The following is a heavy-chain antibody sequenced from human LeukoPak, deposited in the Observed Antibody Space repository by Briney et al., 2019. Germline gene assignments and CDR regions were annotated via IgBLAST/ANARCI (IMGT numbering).Heavy chain of an antibody. CDR3: ARVKYYYDSSGYPGYAFDI. D-gene: IGHD3-22*01. CDR2: INPNSGGT. V-gene: IGHV1-2*02. Sequence: ASVKLSCKASGYTFTGYYMHWVRQAPGQGLEWMGWINPNSGGTNYAQKFQGRVTMTRDTSISTAYMELSRLRSDDTAVYYCARVKYYYDSSGYPGYAFDIWGQGTMVTVSS. J-gene: IGHJ3*02. CDR1: GYTFTGYY.